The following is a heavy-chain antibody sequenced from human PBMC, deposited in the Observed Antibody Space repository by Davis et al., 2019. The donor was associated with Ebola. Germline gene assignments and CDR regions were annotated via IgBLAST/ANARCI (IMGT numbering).Heavy chain of an antibody. D-gene: IGHD2/OR15-2a*01. Sequence: GESLKISCAASGFTFSDHFMSWIRQAPGKGLESISYISNTGDTIYYADSVKGRFAISRDNSRGTLYLQMNSLRVEDSAIYYCVKDSSNIWFDIWGQGTLVTVSS. CDR2: ISNTGDTI. V-gene: IGHV3-11*01. CDR1: GFTFSDHF. J-gene: IGHJ3*02. CDR3: VKDSSNIWFDI.